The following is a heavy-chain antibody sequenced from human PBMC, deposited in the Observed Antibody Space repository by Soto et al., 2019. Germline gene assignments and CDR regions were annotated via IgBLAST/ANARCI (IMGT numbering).Heavy chain of an antibody. CDR1: GFSFYSYA. CDR3: AKIGLGIVDY. CDR2: ISGSAGST. V-gene: IGHV3-23*01. D-gene: IGHD6-19*01. Sequence: EVQLLESGGGLVQPGGSLRLSCAASGFSFYSYAMSWVRQAPGKGLEWVSVISGSAGSTYYADSVKGRFTISRDNSKNTLYLQMNSLRAEDTALYYCAKIGLGIVDYWGQGTLVTASS. J-gene: IGHJ4*02.